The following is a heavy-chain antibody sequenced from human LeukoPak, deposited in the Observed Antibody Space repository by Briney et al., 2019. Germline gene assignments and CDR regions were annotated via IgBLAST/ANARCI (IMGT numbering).Heavy chain of an antibody. V-gene: IGHV4-61*08. J-gene: IGHJ4*02. CDR3: ARHIIYNKKPSFDH. D-gene: IGHD5-24*01. CDR1: GGSVTSSGYY. CDR2: IDYSGST. Sequence: SETLSLTCTVSGGSVTSSGYYWSWIRQPPGKGLEWIGYIDYSGSTNYNPSLKSRVTISVDMSKNQFSLQLGSVTAADTAFYYCARHIIYNKKPSFDHWGQGTLVTVSS.